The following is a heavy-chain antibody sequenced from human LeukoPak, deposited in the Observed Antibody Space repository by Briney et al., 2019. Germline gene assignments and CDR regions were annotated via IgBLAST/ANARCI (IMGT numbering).Heavy chain of an antibody. V-gene: IGHV4-31*03. CDR1: GGSVSSASYY. CDR2: IYYSGST. J-gene: IGHJ4*02. CDR3: ARGEAYYYDSSGSEFLDY. Sequence: SETLSLTCTVSGGSVSSASYYWSWIRQHPGKGLEWIGYIYYSGSTYYNPSLKSRVTISVDTSKNQFSLKLSSVTAADTAVYYCARGEAYYYDSSGSEFLDYWGQGTLVTVSS. D-gene: IGHD3-22*01.